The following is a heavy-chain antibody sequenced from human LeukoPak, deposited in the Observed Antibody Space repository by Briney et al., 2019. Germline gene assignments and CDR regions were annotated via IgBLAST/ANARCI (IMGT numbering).Heavy chain of an antibody. CDR1: GFTFRSYA. J-gene: IGHJ4*02. Sequence: GGSLRLSCAASGFTFRSYAMSWVRQAPGKGLEWVLAISGSGTSTYYADSVKGRFTISRDNSKNTLYLQMNSLRAEDTAVYYCERTYYYDSSDDYWGQGTLVAVSS. V-gene: IGHV3-23*01. D-gene: IGHD3-22*01. CDR2: ISGSGTST. CDR3: ERTYYYDSSDDY.